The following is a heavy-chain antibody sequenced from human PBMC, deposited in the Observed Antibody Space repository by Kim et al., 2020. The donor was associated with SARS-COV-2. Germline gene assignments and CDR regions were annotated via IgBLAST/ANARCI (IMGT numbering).Heavy chain of an antibody. CDR2: ISGSGGST. CDR3: AKEMEGAVAGIRIYYYYYGMDV. Sequence: GGSLRLSCAASGFTFSSYAMSWVRQAPGKGLEWVSAISGSGGSTYYADYVKGRFPISRDNSKNTLYLQMNSLRAEDTAVYYCAKEMEGAVAGIRIYYYYYGMDVWGQGTTVTVSS. V-gene: IGHV3-23*01. J-gene: IGHJ6*02. D-gene: IGHD6-19*01. CDR1: GFTFSSYA.